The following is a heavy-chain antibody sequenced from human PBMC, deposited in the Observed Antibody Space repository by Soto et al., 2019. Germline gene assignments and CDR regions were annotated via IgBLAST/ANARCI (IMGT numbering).Heavy chain of an antibody. D-gene: IGHD2-15*01. Sequence: QVQLVQSGAEVKKPGSSVKVSCKASGGTFSSDSFSWVRQAPGQGLEWMGGLIPMFDTPIYAQKFQDRVTIPADESTSTAYMQLSSLSAGDTAVYYCASSGGLDRDFNYWGQGSLVTVSS. V-gene: IGHV1-69*12. CDR2: LIPMFDTP. CDR3: ASSGGLDRDFNY. J-gene: IGHJ4*02. CDR1: GGTFSSDS.